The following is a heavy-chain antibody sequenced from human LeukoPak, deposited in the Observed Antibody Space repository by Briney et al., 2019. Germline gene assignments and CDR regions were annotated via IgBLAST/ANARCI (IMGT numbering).Heavy chain of an antibody. CDR1: GGSISSSSYY. D-gene: IGHD6-19*01. V-gene: IGHV4-39*07. J-gene: IGHJ4*02. CDR3: ARGGSGWPTPDY. Sequence: KPSETLSLTCTVSGGSISSSSYYWGWIRQPPGKGLEWIGSIYYSGSTYYNPSLKSRVTISVDTSKNQFSLKLSSVTAADTAVYYCARGGSGWPTPDYWGQGTLVTVSS. CDR2: IYYSGST.